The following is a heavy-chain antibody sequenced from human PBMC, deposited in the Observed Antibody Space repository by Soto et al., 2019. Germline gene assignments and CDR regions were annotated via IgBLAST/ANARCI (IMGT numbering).Heavy chain of an antibody. CDR1: RYTFTSYG. Sequence: ASVKVSCKASRYTFTSYGMSWVRQAPEQGLEWMGWISAYNGNTNYAQKLQGRVTMTTDTSTSTAYMELRSLRSDDTAVYYCARALEVRGSYRYPYYFDYWGQGTLVTVS. CDR3: ARALEVRGSYRYPYYFDY. V-gene: IGHV1-18*01. J-gene: IGHJ4*02. D-gene: IGHD3-16*02. CDR2: ISAYNGNT.